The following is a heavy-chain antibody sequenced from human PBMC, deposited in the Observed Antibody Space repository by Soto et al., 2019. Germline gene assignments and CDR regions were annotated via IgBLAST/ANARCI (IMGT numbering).Heavy chain of an antibody. V-gene: IGHV4-34*01. Sequence: SETVSLTCAVYGGSFSGYYWSWIRQPPGKGLEWIGEINHSGSTNYNPSLKSRVTISVDTSKNQFSLKLSSVTAADTAVYYCARGPRVVMVPNDAFDIWGQGTMVTVSS. CDR3: ARGPRVVMVPNDAFDI. CDR1: GGSFSGYY. D-gene: IGHD3-22*01. J-gene: IGHJ3*02. CDR2: INHSGST.